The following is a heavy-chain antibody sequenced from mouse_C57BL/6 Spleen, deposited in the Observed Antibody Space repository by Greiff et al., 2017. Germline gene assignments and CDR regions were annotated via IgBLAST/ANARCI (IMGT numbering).Heavy chain of an antibody. Sequence: VQLQQSGAELARPGASVQLSCKASGYTFTSYGIRWVKQRTGQGLEWIGEIYPRSGNTYYNETFKGKATLTADKSSSTAYMELRSLTSEDSAVYFCARSSTTVGEGYFDYWGQGTTLTVSS. V-gene: IGHV1-81*01. CDR3: ARSSTTVGEGYFDY. CDR2: IYPRSGNT. D-gene: IGHD1-1*01. CDR1: GYTFTSYG. J-gene: IGHJ2*01.